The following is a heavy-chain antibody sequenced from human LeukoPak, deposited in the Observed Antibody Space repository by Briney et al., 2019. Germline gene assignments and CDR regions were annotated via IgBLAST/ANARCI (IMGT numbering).Heavy chain of an antibody. CDR3: AKDKIQLWLQDY. CDR2: ISGSGGST. V-gene: IGHV3-23*01. Sequence: GGSLRLSCAASGFTFSSYGMSWVRQAPGKGLEWVSAISGSGGSTYYADSVKGRFTISRDNSKNTLYLQMNSLRAEDTAVYYCAKDKIQLWLQDYWGQGTLVTVSS. CDR1: GFTFSSYG. D-gene: IGHD5-18*01. J-gene: IGHJ4*02.